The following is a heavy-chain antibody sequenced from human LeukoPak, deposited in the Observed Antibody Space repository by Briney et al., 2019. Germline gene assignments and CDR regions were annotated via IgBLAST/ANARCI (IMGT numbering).Heavy chain of an antibody. V-gene: IGHV1-69*05. J-gene: IGHJ4*02. CDR3: ARADTAMVTCDY. CDR1: GGTFSSYA. Sequence: ASVKVSCKASGGTFSSYAISWVRQAPGQGLEWMGGIIPIFGTANYAQKFQGRVTITTDESTSTAHMELSSLRSEDTAVYYCARADTAMVTCDYWGQGTLVTVSS. CDR2: IIPIFGTA. D-gene: IGHD5-18*01.